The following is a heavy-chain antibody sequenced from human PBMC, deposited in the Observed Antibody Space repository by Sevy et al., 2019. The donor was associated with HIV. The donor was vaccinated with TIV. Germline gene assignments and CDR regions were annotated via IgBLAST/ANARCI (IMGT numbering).Heavy chain of an antibody. J-gene: IGHJ4*02. V-gene: IGHV3-33*01. D-gene: IGHD6-13*01. CDR2: TWYDGSNK. CDR1: GFAFSTYG. Sequence: GGSLRLSCATSGFAFSTYGMHWVRQAPGKGLEWVAVTWYDGSNKYYADSVKGRFTISRDNSKNTLYLQMNSLRAEDTAVYFCVREVWQQRVAFDYWGRGTLVTVSS. CDR3: VREVWQQRVAFDY.